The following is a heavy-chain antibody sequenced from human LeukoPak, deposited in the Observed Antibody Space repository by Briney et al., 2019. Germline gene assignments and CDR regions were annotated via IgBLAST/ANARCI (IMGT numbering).Heavy chain of an antibody. CDR2: ISSSSSYI. D-gene: IGHD6-6*01. CDR1: GFTFSSYS. V-gene: IGHV3-21*01. CDR3: ATDPRIAAYFDS. J-gene: IGHJ4*02. Sequence: GGSLRLSCAASGFTFSSYSMNWVRQAPGKGLEWVSSISSSSSYIYYADSVKGRFTISRDNAKNSLYLQMNSLRAEDTAVYYCATDPRIAAYFDSWGQGTLVTVSS.